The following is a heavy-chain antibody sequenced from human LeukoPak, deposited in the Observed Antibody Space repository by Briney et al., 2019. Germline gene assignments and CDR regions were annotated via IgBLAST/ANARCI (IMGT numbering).Heavy chain of an antibody. Sequence: SETLSLTCAVSGGSISSSSYYWGSIRQPPGKGLEWIWSIYYSGSTYYNPSLKSRVTISVDTSKNQLSLKLSSVTAADTAVYYCASARTSSKSWFSFDYWGQGILVTVSS. CDR1: GGSISSSSYY. CDR2: IYYSGST. CDR3: ASARTSSKSWFSFDY. V-gene: IGHV4-39*01. D-gene: IGHD6-13*01. J-gene: IGHJ4*02.